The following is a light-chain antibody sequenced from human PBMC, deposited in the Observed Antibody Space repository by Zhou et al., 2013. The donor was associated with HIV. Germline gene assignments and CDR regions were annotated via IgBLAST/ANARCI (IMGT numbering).Light chain of an antibody. CDR3: LQDYDYPRT. CDR2: AAS. V-gene: IGKV1-6*01. CDR1: QGIRSD. Sequence: AIQMSQSPSSLSASVGDRVTITCRASQGIRSDLGWYQQKPGKAPKLLIYAASNLQSGVPSRFSGSGSDTDFTLTISSLQAEDFATYYCLQDYDYPRTFGQGTKVEVK. J-gene: IGKJ1*01.